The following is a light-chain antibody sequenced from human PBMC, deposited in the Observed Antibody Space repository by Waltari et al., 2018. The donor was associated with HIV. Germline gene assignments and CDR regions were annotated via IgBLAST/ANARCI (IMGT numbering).Light chain of an antibody. CDR3: CSYAGTYTYV. CDR2: DFS. J-gene: IGLJ1*01. Sequence: QSALIQPRPVSGSPGQAVTITCTRTSRDVGDYNSVSCYQQHPGKAPKLMIYDFSKWPSGVPDRFSGSKSGNTDSLTISGLQAEDEADYYCCSYAGTYTYVFGTWTKVTVL. V-gene: IGLV2-11*01. CDR1: SRDVGDYNS.